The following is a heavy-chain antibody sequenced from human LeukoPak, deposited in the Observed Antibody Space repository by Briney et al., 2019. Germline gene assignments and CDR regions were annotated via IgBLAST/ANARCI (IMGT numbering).Heavy chain of an antibody. D-gene: IGHD5-24*01. V-gene: IGHV4-34*01. Sequence: PGGSLRLSCAASGFTFSSYSMNWVRQAPGKGLEWIGEINHSGSTNYNPSLKSRVTISVDTSKNQFSLKLSSVTAADTAVYYCARGVEMALDYWGQGTLVTVSS. J-gene: IGHJ4*02. CDR2: INHSGST. CDR1: GFTFSSYS. CDR3: ARGVEMALDY.